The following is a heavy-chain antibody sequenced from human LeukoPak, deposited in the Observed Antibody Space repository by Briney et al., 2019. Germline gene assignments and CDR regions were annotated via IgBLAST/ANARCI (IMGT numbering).Heavy chain of an antibody. D-gene: IGHD6-19*01. J-gene: IGHJ4*02. Sequence: SGTLSLTCTVSGGSISSSSCYWGWIRQPPGKGLEWIGSIYYSGSTYYNPSLKSRVTISVDTSKDQFSLNLSSVTAADTAVYYCARHGLAVAGTRGYYFDYWGQGTLVTVSS. CDR2: IYYSGST. CDR1: GGSISSSSCY. V-gene: IGHV4-39*01. CDR3: ARHGLAVAGTRGYYFDY.